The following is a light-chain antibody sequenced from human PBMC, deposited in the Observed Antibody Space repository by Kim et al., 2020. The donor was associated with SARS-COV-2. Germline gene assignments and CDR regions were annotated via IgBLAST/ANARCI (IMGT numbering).Light chain of an antibody. CDR2: GAS. CDR1: PRLSRND. Sequence: PGDRATLSCRASPRLSRNDVAGYQQKPGQAPRLLIYGASNRASGIPDRFSGSGSGTDFTLTIRRLEPEDFAVYLCQQYGSSPIVTFGQGTRLEIK. J-gene: IGKJ5*01. V-gene: IGKV3-20*01. CDR3: QQYGSSPIVT.